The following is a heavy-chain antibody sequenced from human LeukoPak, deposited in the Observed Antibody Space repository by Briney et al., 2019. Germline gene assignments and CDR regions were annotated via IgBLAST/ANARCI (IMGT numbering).Heavy chain of an antibody. V-gene: IGHV3-23*01. D-gene: IGHD3-9*01. CDR2: ITGGGSGI. CDR3: AKWGDYDVLTGYYVSDY. CDR1: GFTFSNYA. Sequence: PGGSLRLSCAASGFTFSNYAMSWDRQAPGKGLEWVSAITGGGSGIYYADSMKSRFTISRDNSKNTLYLQINSLRAEDTAVYYCAKWGDYDVLTGYYVSDYWGQGTLFTVSS. J-gene: IGHJ4*02.